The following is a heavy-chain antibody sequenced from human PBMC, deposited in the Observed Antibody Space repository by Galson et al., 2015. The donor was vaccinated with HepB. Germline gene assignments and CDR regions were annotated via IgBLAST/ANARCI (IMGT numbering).Heavy chain of an antibody. CDR1: GFTFSTYA. Sequence: SLRLSCAASGFTFSTYAMNWVRQAPGKGLEWVSAISGSGYNIYYADSVKGRFTISRDNSKNTLYLRMNSLRVEDAAVYYCTKDAYGDYMPDSWGQGTLVIVSS. CDR2: ISGSGYNI. CDR3: TKDAYGDYMPDS. J-gene: IGHJ4*02. D-gene: IGHD4-17*01. V-gene: IGHV3-23*01.